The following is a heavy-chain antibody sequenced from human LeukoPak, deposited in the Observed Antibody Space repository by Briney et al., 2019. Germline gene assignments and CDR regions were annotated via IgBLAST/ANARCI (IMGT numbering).Heavy chain of an antibody. Sequence: PSETLSLTCAVYGVSFSGYHLNWIRQVPGKGLEWMGEINDRGHTNYNPSLANRGTISVDTSNKQFLPKVNSVTAADTAVYYCARDRTTEPTIGYYFDFWGPGTIVTVS. V-gene: IGHV4-34*01. J-gene: IGHJ4*02. CDR2: INDRGHT. CDR1: GVSFSGYH. CDR3: ARDRTTEPTIGYYFDF. D-gene: IGHD4/OR15-4a*01.